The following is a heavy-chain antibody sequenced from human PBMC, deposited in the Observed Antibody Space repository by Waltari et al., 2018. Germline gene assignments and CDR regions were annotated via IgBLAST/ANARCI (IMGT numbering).Heavy chain of an antibody. Sequence: QVQLQESGPGLVKPSETLSLTCTVSGGSISSYYWSWIRQPPGQGLEWIGYIYYRGRTTHNPSLKSRVTISVDTSKNQFSLKLSSVTAADTAVYYCARVRELPDFDYWGQGTLVTVSS. D-gene: IGHD1-26*01. V-gene: IGHV4-59*01. J-gene: IGHJ4*02. CDR1: GGSISSYY. CDR3: ARVRELPDFDY. CDR2: IYYRGRT.